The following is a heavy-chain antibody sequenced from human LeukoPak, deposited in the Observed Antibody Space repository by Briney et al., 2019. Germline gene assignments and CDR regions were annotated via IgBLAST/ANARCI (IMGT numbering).Heavy chain of an antibody. CDR1: GGSFSGYY. CDR3: ARGGYSYGSFRLYFDY. CDR2: INHSGST. Sequence: KPSETLSLTCAVYGGSFSGYYWSWIRQPPGKGLEWIGEINHSGSTNYNPSLKSRVTISVDTSKNQFSLKLNSVTAADTAVYYRARGGYSYGSFRLYFDYWGQGTLVTVSS. J-gene: IGHJ4*02. V-gene: IGHV4-34*01. D-gene: IGHD5-18*01.